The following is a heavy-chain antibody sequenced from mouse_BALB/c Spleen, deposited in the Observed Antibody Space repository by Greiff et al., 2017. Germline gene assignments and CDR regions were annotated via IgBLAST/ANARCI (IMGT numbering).Heavy chain of an antibody. CDR1: GFAFSGYW. J-gene: IGHJ2*01. Sequence: VQLQQSGAELVRPGSSVKISCNASGFAFSGYWLNWVQQRPGQGLEWIGQIYPGDGDTNYNGKFKGKATLTNDKYHSTAYMQISNLTSEDSAVYFSARPTKAIDYWGQGTTLTVSS. D-gene: IGHD1-2*01. CDR2: IYPGDGDT. CDR3: ARPTKAIDY. V-gene: IGHV1-80*01.